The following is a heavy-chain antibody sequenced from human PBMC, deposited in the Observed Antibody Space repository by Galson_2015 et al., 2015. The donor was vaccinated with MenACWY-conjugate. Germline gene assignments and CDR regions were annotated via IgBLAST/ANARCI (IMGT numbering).Heavy chain of an antibody. CDR2: TYYRSKWHN. D-gene: IGHD6-19*01. CDR1: GDSVSSNIAA. Sequence: CAISGDSVSSNIAAWNWIRQSPSRGLEWLGRTYYRSKWHNDYAVSVKSRVIINPDTSRSQFSPQLNSVTPEDTAVYYCAGGSSGWYPPYHYGMDVWGQGTTVTVS. CDR3: AGGSSGWYPPYHYGMDV. J-gene: IGHJ6*02. V-gene: IGHV6-1*01.